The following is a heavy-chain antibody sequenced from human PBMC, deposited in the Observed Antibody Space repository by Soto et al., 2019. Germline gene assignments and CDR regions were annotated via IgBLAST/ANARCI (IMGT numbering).Heavy chain of an antibody. CDR1: GGSISSYY. CDR2: IYYSGST. V-gene: IGHV4-59*01. J-gene: IGHJ6*03. Sequence: SETLSLTCTVSGGSISSYYWSWIRQPPGKGLEWIGYIYYSGSTNYNPSLKSRVTISVVTSKNQFSLKLSSVTAADTAVYYCARGNDILTGEYYYYMDVWGKGTTVTVSS. CDR3: ARGNDILTGEYYYYMDV. D-gene: IGHD3-9*01.